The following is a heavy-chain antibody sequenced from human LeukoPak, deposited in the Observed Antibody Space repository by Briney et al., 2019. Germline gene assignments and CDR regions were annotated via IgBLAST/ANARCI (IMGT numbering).Heavy chain of an antibody. Sequence: SETLSLTCTVSGGSISSYYWSWIRQPPGKGLEWIGSMYYSGSTNYNPSLKSRVTISVDTSKNQFSLKLSSVTAADTAVYYCARHTLYYYDSSGPYDAFDIWGQGTMVTVSS. CDR2: MYYSGST. CDR3: ARHTLYYYDSSGPYDAFDI. V-gene: IGHV4-59*08. J-gene: IGHJ3*02. D-gene: IGHD3-22*01. CDR1: GGSISSYY.